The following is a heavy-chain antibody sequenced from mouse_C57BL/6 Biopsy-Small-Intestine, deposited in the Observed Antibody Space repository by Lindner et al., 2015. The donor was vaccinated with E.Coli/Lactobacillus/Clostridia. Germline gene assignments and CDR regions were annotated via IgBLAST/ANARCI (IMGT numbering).Heavy chain of an antibody. CDR2: VYPNNGGS. CDR3: ARFYSWYFDV. V-gene: IGHV1-34*02. Sequence: VQLQESGPELVKPGDSVKISCKASGYTFHCLQHRLGEAEPWREPLSGFGYVYPNNGGSGYNQQFRGKATLTVDKSSSTAYMELHSLTSEDSAVYYCARFYSWYFDVWGAGTTVTVSA. D-gene: IGHD2-1*01. CDR1: GYTFHCLQ. J-gene: IGHJ1*01.